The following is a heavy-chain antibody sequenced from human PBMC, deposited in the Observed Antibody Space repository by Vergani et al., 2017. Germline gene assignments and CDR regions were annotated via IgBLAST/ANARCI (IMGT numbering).Heavy chain of an antibody. Sequence: QVQLVESGGGVVQPGRSLRLSCAASGFTFSSYGMHWVRQAPGKGLEGVAVIWYDGSNKYYADSVKGRFTISRENSKNTLDLQMNSLRAEDTAVYYCARASALYYYYDYMDVWGKGTTVTVSS. V-gene: IGHV3-33*01. CDR1: GFTFSSYG. D-gene: IGHD6-6*01. CDR2: IWYDGSNK. CDR3: ARASALYYYYDYMDV. J-gene: IGHJ6*03.